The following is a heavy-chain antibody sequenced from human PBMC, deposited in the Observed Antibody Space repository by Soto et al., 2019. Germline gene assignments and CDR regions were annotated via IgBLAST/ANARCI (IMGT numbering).Heavy chain of an antibody. CDR3: AKDIQWLVRGFDY. V-gene: IGHV3-9*01. CDR2: IRWNSGSI. D-gene: IGHD6-19*01. J-gene: IGHJ4*02. Sequence: DVQLVESGGGLVQPGRSLRLSCAASGFTFDDYAMHWVRQAPGKGLEWVSGIRWNSGSIGYADSVKGRFTISRDNAKNSLYLQMNSLRAEDTALYYCAKDIQWLVRGFDYWGQGTLVTVSP. CDR1: GFTFDDYA.